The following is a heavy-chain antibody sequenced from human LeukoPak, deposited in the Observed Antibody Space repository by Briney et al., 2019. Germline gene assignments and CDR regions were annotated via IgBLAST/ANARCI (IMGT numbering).Heavy chain of an antibody. CDR1: GYTFTTYW. V-gene: IGHV5-51*01. J-gene: IGHJ4*02. Sequence: RLGESLKVSCKGSGYTFTTYWIGWVRQMPGKGLEWMGIIYPGDSDPRYSSSFQGQVTISADTSISTAYLQWSSLKASDSAMYYCVRHGLGSSWFGFDYWGQGTLVTVSS. CDR2: IYPGDSDP. D-gene: IGHD6-13*01. CDR3: VRHGLGSSWFGFDY.